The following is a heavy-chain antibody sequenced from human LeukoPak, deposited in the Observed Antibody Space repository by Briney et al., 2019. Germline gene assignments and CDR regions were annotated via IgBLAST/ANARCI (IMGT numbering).Heavy chain of an antibody. V-gene: IGHV4-34*01. J-gene: IGHJ4*02. CDR3: AKAYYGSGSSN. CDR1: GGSFSGYY. Sequence: PSETPSLTCAVYGGSFSGYYWSWIRQPPGKGLEWIGEINHSGSTNYNPSLKSRVTISVDTSKNQFSLKLSSVTAADTAVYYCAKAYYGSGSSNWGQGTLVTVSS. D-gene: IGHD3-10*01. CDR2: INHSGST.